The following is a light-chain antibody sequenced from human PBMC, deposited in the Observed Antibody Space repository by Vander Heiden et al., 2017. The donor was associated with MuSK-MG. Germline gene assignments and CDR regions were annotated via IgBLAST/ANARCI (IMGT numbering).Light chain of an antibody. Sequence: QSALTQPASVSGSPGQSITISCTGTSSDVGGYNYVSWYQQHPGQAPNLMIFDVSNRPSGVSNRFSGSKSGNTASLTISGLQAEDEAAYYCRSYTSSSTLEVFGGGTKLTVL. CDR3: RSYTSSSTLEV. V-gene: IGLV2-14*01. CDR2: DVS. CDR1: SSDVGGYNY. J-gene: IGLJ2*01.